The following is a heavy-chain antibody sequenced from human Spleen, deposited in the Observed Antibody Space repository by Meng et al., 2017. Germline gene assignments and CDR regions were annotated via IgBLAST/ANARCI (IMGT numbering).Heavy chain of an antibody. CDR2: FYFSGST. CDR3: ARWGGYILL. CDR1: GGSISSYSYY. V-gene: IGHV4-39*07. Sequence: SETLSLTCTVSGGSISSYSYYWGWIRQPPGKGLEWIGSFYFSGSTYYNPSLKSRVTISVDTSKNQFSLKLRSVTAADTAVYYCARWGGYILLWGQGTLVTVSS. J-gene: IGHJ4*02. D-gene: IGHD2-8*01.